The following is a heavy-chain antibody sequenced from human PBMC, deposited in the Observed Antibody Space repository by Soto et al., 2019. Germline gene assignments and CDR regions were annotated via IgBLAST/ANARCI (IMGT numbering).Heavy chain of an antibody. Sequence: ASVKVSCKASGYTFTSYDINWVRQATGQGLEWMGWINPNNGNTNYAQKFQGRVTMTTDTSTSTAYMELRSLRSDDTAVYYCAALEYCSSTSCYDHYYYYMDVWGKGTTVTVSS. CDR3: AALEYCSSTSCYDHYYYYMDV. CDR2: INPNNGNT. V-gene: IGHV1-18*01. J-gene: IGHJ6*03. CDR1: GYTFTSYD. D-gene: IGHD2-2*01.